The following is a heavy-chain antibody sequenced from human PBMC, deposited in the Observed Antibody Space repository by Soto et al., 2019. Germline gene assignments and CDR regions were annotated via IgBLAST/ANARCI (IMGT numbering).Heavy chain of an antibody. J-gene: IGHJ5*02. Sequence: SETLSLTCTVSSDSISNYYCSWFRQPPGKGLEWIGYMHYNGYTSYNPSLKSRVTISVDTSKNQFSLKLSSVTAADTAVYYCARSTVAGTRWFDAWGQGTLVTVSS. D-gene: IGHD6-19*01. CDR3: ARSTVAGTRWFDA. CDR1: SDSISNYY. V-gene: IGHV4-59*01. CDR2: MHYNGYT.